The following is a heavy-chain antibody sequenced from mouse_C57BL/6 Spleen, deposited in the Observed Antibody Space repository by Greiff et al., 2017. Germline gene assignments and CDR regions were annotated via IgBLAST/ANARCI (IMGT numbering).Heavy chain of an antibody. D-gene: IGHD1-1*02. V-gene: IGHV1-9*01. CDR2: ILPGSGST. CDR3: ARKYYSDV. CDR1: GYTFTGYW. J-gene: IGHJ1*03. Sequence: QVQLKQSGAELMKPGASVKLSCKATGYTFTGYWIEWVKQRPGHGLEWIGEILPGSGSTNYNDKFKGKATFTADTSSNTAYMQLSSLTTEDSAIYYCARKYYSDVWGTGTTVTVSS.